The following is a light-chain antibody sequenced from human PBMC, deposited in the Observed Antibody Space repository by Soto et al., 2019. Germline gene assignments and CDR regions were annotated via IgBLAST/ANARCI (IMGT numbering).Light chain of an antibody. CDR3: QHYNDWPRAFT. V-gene: IGKV3-15*01. J-gene: IGKJ3*01. CDR1: QSLSRN. CDR2: GAS. Sequence: EILMTQSPATLSVSPGERATLSCRASQSLSRNLAWYQQKPGQAPRLLIYGASTRASGIPARFSGVGSGTEFTLTISSLQSEDFALYYCQHYNDWPRAFTFGPGTKVDL.